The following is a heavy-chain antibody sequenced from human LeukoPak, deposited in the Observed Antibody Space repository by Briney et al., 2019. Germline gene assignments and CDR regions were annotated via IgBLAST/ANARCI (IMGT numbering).Heavy chain of an antibody. CDR2: ISAYNVNT. CDR1: VYTFTSCG. CDR3: ARVRVCGPGARFYY. V-gene: IGHV1-18*01. D-gene: IGHD6-6*01. Sequence: GASVKVSCKASVYTFTSCGISWVREAPGQGLEWMGWISAYNVNTNDAQKLQGRVTMTTDTSTTTAYMELRSLRSDDTAVYYCARVRVCGPGARFYYWGQGNLVTVSS. J-gene: IGHJ4*02.